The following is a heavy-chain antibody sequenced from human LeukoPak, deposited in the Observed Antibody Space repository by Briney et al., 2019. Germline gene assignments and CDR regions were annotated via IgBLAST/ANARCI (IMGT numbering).Heavy chain of an antibody. D-gene: IGHD6-6*01. CDR3: VKGGGSSSFSY. CDR1: GFTFSSYN. Sequence: GGSLRLSCSASGFTFSSYNMHWVSQAPGKGLEYVSAISSNGGITYYADSVKGRFTISRDNSKNTLYLQMSSLRTEDTAVFYCVKGGGSSSFSYWGQGTLVTVSS. CDR2: ISSNGGIT. J-gene: IGHJ4*02. V-gene: IGHV3-64D*09.